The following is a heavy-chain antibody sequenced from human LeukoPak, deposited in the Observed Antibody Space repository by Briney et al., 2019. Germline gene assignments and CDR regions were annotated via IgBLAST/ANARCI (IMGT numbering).Heavy chain of an antibody. CDR2: ISSSSSYI. J-gene: IGHJ4*02. CDR1: GFTFSSYS. Sequence: GGSLRLSCAASGFTFSSYSMNWVRQAPGKGLEWVSSISSSSSYIYYADSVKGRFTISRDNAKNSLYLQMNSLRAEDTAVYYCARRKVSRTYDYWGQGTLVTVSS. V-gene: IGHV3-21*01. CDR3: ARRKVSRTYDY.